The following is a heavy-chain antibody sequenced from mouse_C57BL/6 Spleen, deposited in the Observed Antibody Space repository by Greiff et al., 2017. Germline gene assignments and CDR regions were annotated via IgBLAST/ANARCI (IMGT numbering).Heavy chain of an antibody. V-gene: IGHV1-55*01. CDR3: ARAPCGSSYFAY. Sequence: QVPLQQPGAELVKPGASVKMSCKASGYTFTSYWITWVKQRPGQGLVWIGDIYPGGGSTNYNEKLKSKATLTVDTASSTAYMQLSSMTSEDSAVYYCARAPCGSSYFAYWGQGTLVTVSA. CDR2: IYPGGGST. D-gene: IGHD1-1*01. J-gene: IGHJ3*01. CDR1: GYTFTSYW.